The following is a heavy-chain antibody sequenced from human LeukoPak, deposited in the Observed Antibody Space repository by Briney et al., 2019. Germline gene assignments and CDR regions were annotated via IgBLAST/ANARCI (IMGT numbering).Heavy chain of an antibody. CDR1: GFPFSTYG. J-gene: IGHJ4*02. CDR3: APRVVVIAAPFDY. Sequence: PEGSLRLSCAASGFPFSTYGKHWVRQAPGKGLEWMAFIRYDGSNKSYSDSVKGRFTISRDNSKNTLYLQMNSLRVDDTAVYYCAPRVVVIAAPFDYWGQGTLVTVSS. V-gene: IGHV3-30*02. CDR2: IRYDGSNK. D-gene: IGHD2-21*01.